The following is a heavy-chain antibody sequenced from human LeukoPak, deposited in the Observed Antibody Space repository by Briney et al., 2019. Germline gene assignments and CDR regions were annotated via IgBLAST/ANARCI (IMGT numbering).Heavy chain of an antibody. D-gene: IGHD3-10*01. CDR1: GFTLSSYE. CDR3: ARPDGDYYYGSGSYFHY. J-gene: IGHJ4*02. CDR2: ISSSGTTI. Sequence: GGSLRLSCVASGFTLSSYEMNWVRQAPGKGLEWVSYISSSGTTIYYADSVKGRFNISRDNAKNSLYLQMNSLRAEDTAVYYCARPDGDYYYGSGSYFHYWGQGTLVTVSS. V-gene: IGHV3-48*03.